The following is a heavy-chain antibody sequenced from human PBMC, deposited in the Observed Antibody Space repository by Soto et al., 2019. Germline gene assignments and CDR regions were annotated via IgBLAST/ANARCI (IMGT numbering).Heavy chain of an antibody. CDR1: GFSFSSYA. CDR2: TSGSGGST. Sequence: EVQLLESGGGLVQPGGSLRLSCAASGFSFSSYAMTWVRQAPGKGLEWVSTTSGSGGSTYYADSVKGRFTISRDKSKNTLYLQMNSLRSEDTALYDCAKGRIPDYWGQGTLVTVSS. D-gene: IGHD2-2*02. V-gene: IGHV3-23*01. J-gene: IGHJ4*02. CDR3: AKGRIPDY.